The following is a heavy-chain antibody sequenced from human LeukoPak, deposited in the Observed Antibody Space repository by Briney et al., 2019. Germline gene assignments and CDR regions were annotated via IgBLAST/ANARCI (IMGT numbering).Heavy chain of an antibody. V-gene: IGHV4-39*01. J-gene: IGHJ4*02. D-gene: IGHD3-22*01. CDR1: GVSISSSSYY. CDR2: IYYSGST. CDR3: ARHPLYYYDSSGPFDY. Sequence: PSETLSLTCTVSGVSISSSSYYWGWIRQPPGKGLEWIGSIYYSGSTYYNPSLKSRVTISVDTSKNQFSLKLSSVTAADTAVYYCARHPLYYYDSSGPFDYWGQGTLVTVSS.